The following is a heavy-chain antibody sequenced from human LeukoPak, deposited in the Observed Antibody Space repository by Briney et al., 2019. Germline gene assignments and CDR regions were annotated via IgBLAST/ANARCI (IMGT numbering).Heavy chain of an antibody. D-gene: IGHD4-11*01. Sequence: PSETLSLTCTVSGGSISSGDYYWSWIRQPPGKGLEWIGYIYYSGSTYYNPSLKSRVTISVDTSKNQFSLKLSSVTAADTAVYYCARVSRPLQFLGYWGQGTLVTVSS. CDR2: IYYSGST. CDR1: GGSISSGDYY. CDR3: ARVSRPLQFLGY. V-gene: IGHV4-30-4*08. J-gene: IGHJ4*02.